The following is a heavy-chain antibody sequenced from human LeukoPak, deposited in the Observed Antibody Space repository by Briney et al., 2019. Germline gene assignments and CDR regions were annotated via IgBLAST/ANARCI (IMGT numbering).Heavy chain of an antibody. D-gene: IGHD4-17*01. CDR1: GYTLTELS. J-gene: IGHJ4*02. V-gene: IGHV1-24*01. CDR3: ATDLTTVTTNNY. CDR2: FDPEDGET. Sequence: ASVKVSCKVSGYTLTELSMHWVRQAPGKGLEWMGGFDPEDGETIYAQKFQSRVTMTEDTSTDTAYMELSSLRSEDTAVYYCATDLTTVTTNNYWGQGTLVTVSS.